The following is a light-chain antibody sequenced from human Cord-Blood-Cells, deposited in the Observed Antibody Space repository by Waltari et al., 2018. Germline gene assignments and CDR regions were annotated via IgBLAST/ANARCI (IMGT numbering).Light chain of an antibody. CDR1: TPHIGAGHD. V-gene: IGLV1-40*01. CDR2: GNS. J-gene: IGLJ2*01. Sequence: QSVLTQPPSVSGAPGQTVTIPCTGCTPHIGAGHDVNWQQQLPRTAPKPLIYGNSNRPSGVPDRFSGSKSGTSASLAITGLQAEDEADYYCQSYDSSLSAYVVFGGGTKLTVL. CDR3: QSYDSSLSAYVV.